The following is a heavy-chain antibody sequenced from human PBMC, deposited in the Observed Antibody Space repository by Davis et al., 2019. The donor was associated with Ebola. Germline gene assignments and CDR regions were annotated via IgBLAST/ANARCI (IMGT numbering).Heavy chain of an antibody. Sequence: ASVKVSCKASGYTFTSYYMHWVRQAPGQGLEWMGIINPSGGSTSYAQKFQGRVTMTRDTSTSTVYMELRSLRSDDTAVYYCAKIVGATTARGLYNWFDPWGQGTLVTVSS. D-gene: IGHD1-26*01. J-gene: IGHJ5*02. CDR1: GYTFTSYY. CDR2: INPSGGST. V-gene: IGHV1-46*01. CDR3: AKIVGATTARGLYNWFDP.